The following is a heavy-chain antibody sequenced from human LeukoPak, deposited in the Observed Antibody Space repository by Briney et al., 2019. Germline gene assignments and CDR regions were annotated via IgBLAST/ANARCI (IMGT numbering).Heavy chain of an antibody. J-gene: IGHJ3*02. V-gene: IGHV1-69*13. Sequence: SVKVSCKASGGTFSSYAISWVRQAPGQGLEWMGGIIPIFGTANYAQKFQGRVTITADESTSTAYMELSSLRSEDTAVYYCARGYSGYHDAFHIWGQGTMVTVSS. D-gene: IGHD1-26*01. CDR2: IIPIFGTA. CDR3: ARGYSGYHDAFHI. CDR1: GGTFSSYA.